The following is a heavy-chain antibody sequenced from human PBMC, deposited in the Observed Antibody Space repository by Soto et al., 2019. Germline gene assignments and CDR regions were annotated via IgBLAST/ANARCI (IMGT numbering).Heavy chain of an antibody. CDR1: GFTFSSYA. CDR3: ARGGQYSGSYHRPYYYYGMDV. D-gene: IGHD1-26*01. J-gene: IGHJ6*02. V-gene: IGHV3-64*01. Sequence: EVPLVESGGGLVQPGGSLRLSCAASGFTFSSYAMHWVRQAPGKGLEYVSAISSNGGSTYYANSVKGRFTISRDNSKNTLYLQMGSLRAEDMAVYYCARGGQYSGSYHRPYYYYGMDVWGQGTTVTVSS. CDR2: ISSNGGST.